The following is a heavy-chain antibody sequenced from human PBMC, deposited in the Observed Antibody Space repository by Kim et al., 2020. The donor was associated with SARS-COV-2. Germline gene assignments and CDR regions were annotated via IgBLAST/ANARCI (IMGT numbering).Heavy chain of an antibody. V-gene: IGHV3-30*18. Sequence: GGSLRLSCAASGFTFSNCGMHWVRQAPGKGLEWLAVISYDGSVKYHADSVKGRFTISRDNSKNTLYLQMNSLRTEDTALYYCAKQVYSVGWYYQDYWGQGVLVTVSS. CDR2: ISYDGSVK. J-gene: IGHJ4*02. CDR3: AKQVYSVGWYYQDY. D-gene: IGHD6-19*01. CDR1: GFTFSNCG.